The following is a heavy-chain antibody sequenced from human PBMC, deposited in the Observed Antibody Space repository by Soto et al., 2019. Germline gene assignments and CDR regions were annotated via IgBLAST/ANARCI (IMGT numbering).Heavy chain of an antibody. D-gene: IGHD6-13*01. CDR1: GGTFSSYA. CDR3: ASPAAGTGSYYYGMDV. J-gene: IGHJ6*02. Sequence: QVQLVQSGAEVKKPGSSVKVSCKASGGTFSSYAISWVRQAPGQGLEWMGGIIPIFGTAIYAQKFQGRVTIAADESTSTAYMELSSLRSDDTAVYYCASPAAGTGSYYYGMDVWGQGTTVTVSS. V-gene: IGHV1-69*12. CDR2: IIPIFGTA.